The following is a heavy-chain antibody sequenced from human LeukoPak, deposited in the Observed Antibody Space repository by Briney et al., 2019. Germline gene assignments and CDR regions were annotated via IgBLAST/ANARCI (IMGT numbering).Heavy chain of an antibody. V-gene: IGHV3-30-3*01. J-gene: IGHJ4*02. CDR1: GFTFSSFI. D-gene: IGHD4-23*01. Sequence: GGSLRLSCAASGFTFSSFIMHGVRQAPGKGLEWVAVMSSDGNNKYYADSVKGRFTISRDNSKNTLYLDMNSLRAEDTAVYYCARDAALDYGDNSRYYFDYWGQGSLVTVSS. CDR2: MSSDGNNK. CDR3: ARDAALDYGDNSRYYFDY.